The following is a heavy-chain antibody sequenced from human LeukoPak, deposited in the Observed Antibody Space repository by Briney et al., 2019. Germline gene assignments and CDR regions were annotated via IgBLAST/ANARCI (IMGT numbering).Heavy chain of an antibody. CDR1: GFTFSSYS. V-gene: IGHV3-21*01. CDR2: ISSSSSYI. CDR3: ARDGYSYGYYGMDV. D-gene: IGHD5-18*01. Sequence: PGGSLRLSCAASGFTFSSYSMNWARQAPGKGLEWVSSISSSSSYIYYADSVKGRFTISRDNAKNSLYLQMNSLRAEDTAVYYCARDGYSYGYYGMDVWGQGTTVTVSS. J-gene: IGHJ6*02.